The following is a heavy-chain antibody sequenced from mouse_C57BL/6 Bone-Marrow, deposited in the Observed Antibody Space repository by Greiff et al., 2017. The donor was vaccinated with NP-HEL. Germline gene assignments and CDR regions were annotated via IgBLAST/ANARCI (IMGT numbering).Heavy chain of an antibody. CDR3: ARDPNRLFYAMDY. V-gene: IGHV3-6*01. CDR1: GYSITSGYY. J-gene: IGHJ4*01. Sequence: EVQLQQSGPGLVKPSQSLSLTCSVTGYSITSGYYWNWIRQFPGNKLEWMGYISYDGSNNYNPSLKNRISITRDTSKNQFFLKLNSVTTEDTATYYCARDPNRLFYAMDYWGQGTSVTVSS. CDR2: ISYDGSN.